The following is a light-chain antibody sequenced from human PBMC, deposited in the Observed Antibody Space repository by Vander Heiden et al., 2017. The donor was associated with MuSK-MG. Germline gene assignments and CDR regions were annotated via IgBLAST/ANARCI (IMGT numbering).Light chain of an antibody. V-gene: IGLV2-14*03. CDR1: ASDVGGFNY. CDR2: DVS. Sequence: QSALFQPASVSGSPGQSLTISCTGTASDVGGFNYVSWHQQHPDKGPKLLVYDVSKRPSGASNCFSGSKSGNTASLTISGLQVEDEADYYCSSYADSGTRVFGTGTRVTVL. J-gene: IGLJ1*01. CDR3: SSYADSGTRV.